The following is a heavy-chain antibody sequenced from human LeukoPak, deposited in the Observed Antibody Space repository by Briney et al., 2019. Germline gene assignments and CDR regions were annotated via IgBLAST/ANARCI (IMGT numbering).Heavy chain of an antibody. D-gene: IGHD3-3*01. CDR2: ISGSGGST. CDR3: AKALRRPFLLSGVDY. CDR1: GFTFSSYA. J-gene: IGHJ4*02. Sequence: GGSLRLSCAASGFTFSSYAMSWVRQAPGKGLEWVSAISGSGGSTYYADSVKGRFTISRDNSKNTLYLQMNSLRAEDTAVYYCAKALRRPFLLSGVDYWGQGTLVTVSS. V-gene: IGHV3-23*01.